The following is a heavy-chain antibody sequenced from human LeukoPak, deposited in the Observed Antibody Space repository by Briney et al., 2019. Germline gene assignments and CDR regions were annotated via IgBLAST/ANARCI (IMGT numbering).Heavy chain of an antibody. V-gene: IGHV1-69*13. CDR2: IIPIFGTA. CDR3: ARDCSSTSCSPDAFDI. D-gene: IGHD2-2*01. CDR1: GGTFSSYA. Sequence: GASVKVSCKASGGTFSSYAISWVRQAPGQGLEWMGGIIPIFGTANNAQKFQARVTIPADESTSTAYMELSSLRSEDTAVYYCARDCSSTSCSPDAFDIWGQGTMVTVSS. J-gene: IGHJ3*02.